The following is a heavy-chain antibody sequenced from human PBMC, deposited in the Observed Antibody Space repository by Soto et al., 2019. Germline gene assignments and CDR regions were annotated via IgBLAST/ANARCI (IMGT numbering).Heavy chain of an antibody. V-gene: IGHV2-5*02. CDR2: IYWDDDK. D-gene: IGHD2-21*02. CDR3: EHLLDCGGDCYYGGATYFDY. J-gene: IGHJ4*02. Sequence: QITLKESGPTLVKPTQTLTLTCTFSGFSLSTSGVGVGWIRQPPGKALEWLALIYWDDDKRYSPSLKSRLTITKDTSKNQVFLTMTNMDPVDTATYYCEHLLDCGGDCYYGGATYFDYWGQGTLVTVSS. CDR1: GFSLSTSGVG.